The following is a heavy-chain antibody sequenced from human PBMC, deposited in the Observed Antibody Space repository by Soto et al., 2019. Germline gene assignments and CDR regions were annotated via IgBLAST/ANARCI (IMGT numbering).Heavy chain of an antibody. CDR3: ARAPLLSSRHVNSLYYYGMDV. CDR1: GFAFNSHS. J-gene: IGHJ6*02. Sequence: PGGSLRLSCAASGFAFNSHSMTWVRQAPGKGLEWVPSISISSGYIYYADSVRGRFTISRDNSKNSLSLEMNSLRVDDTAVYFCARAPLLSSRHVNSLYYYGMDVWGPGTTVTVSS. CDR2: ISISSGYI. V-gene: IGHV3-21*01. D-gene: IGHD3-16*02.